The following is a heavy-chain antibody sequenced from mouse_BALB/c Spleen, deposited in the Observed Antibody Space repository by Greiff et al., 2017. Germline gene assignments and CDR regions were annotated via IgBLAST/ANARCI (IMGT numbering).Heavy chain of an antibody. CDR2: ILPGSGST. CDR1: GYTFSSYW. D-gene: IGHD1-1*01. CDR3: AREGSSYQWYFDV. Sequence: VQLQESGAELMKPGASVKISCKATGYTFSSYWIEWVKQRPGHGLEWIGEILPGSGSTNYNEKFKGKATFTADTSSNTAYMQLSSLTSEDSAVYYCAREGSSYQWYFDVWGAGTTVTVSS. V-gene: IGHV1-9*01. J-gene: IGHJ1*01.